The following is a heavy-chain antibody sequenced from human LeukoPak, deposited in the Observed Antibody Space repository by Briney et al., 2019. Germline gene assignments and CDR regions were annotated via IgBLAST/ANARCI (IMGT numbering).Heavy chain of an antibody. D-gene: IGHD2-15*01. Sequence: PGGSLRLSCAASGFTFSSYAMSWVRQAPGKGLEWVSVIYSSGTTYYADSVKGRFTISRGNSKNTLSLQMNSLRAEDTAVYYCTRDRCSGGSCYPGGNWFDPWGQGTLVTVSS. V-gene: IGHV3-66*01. CDR2: IYSSGTT. J-gene: IGHJ5*02. CDR1: GFTFSSYA. CDR3: TRDRCSGGSCYPGGNWFDP.